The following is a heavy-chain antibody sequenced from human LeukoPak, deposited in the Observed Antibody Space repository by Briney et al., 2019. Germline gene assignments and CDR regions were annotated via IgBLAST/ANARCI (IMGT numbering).Heavy chain of an antibody. Sequence: PSETLSLTCTVSGGSISSYYWSWIRQPAGKGLEWIGRIYTSGSTNYHPSLKSRVTMSVATSKNQFSLKLSSVTAAETGVYYCARALPITYCGGDCYSYFDYWGQGTLVNVSS. CDR2: IYTSGST. CDR1: GGSISSYY. D-gene: IGHD2-21*02. V-gene: IGHV4-4*07. J-gene: IGHJ4*02. CDR3: ARALPITYCGGDCYSYFDY.